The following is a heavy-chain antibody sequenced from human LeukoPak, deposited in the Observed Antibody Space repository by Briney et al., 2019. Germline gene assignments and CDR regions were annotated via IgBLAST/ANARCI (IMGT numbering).Heavy chain of an antibody. CDR2: IGTAGDT. J-gene: IGHJ3*02. CDR1: GFTFSSYD. V-gene: IGHV3-13*01. Sequence: PGGSLRLSCAASGFTFSSYDMHWVRQATGKGLEWVSAIGTAGDTYYPGSVKGRSTISRENAKNSLYLQMNSLRAGDTAVYYCARRSSGYYHDAFDIWGQGTMVTVSS. CDR3: ARRSSGYYHDAFDI. D-gene: IGHD3-22*01.